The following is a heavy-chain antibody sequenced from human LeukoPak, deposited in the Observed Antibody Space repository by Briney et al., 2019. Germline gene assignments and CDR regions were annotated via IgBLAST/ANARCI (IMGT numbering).Heavy chain of an antibody. Sequence: SETLSLTCTVSGGSISSSSYYWGWIRQPPGKGLEWIGTIYYSGSTYYNPSLKSRVTISVDTPKNQFSLKLSSVTAADTAVHYCARLGDYSNRAYNWFDPWGQGALVTVSS. CDR3: ARLGDYSNRAYNWFDP. CDR2: IYYSGST. CDR1: GGSISSSSYY. D-gene: IGHD4-11*01. J-gene: IGHJ5*02. V-gene: IGHV4-39*01.